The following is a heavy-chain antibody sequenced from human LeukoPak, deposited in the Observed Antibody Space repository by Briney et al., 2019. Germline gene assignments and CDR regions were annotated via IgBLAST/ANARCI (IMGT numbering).Heavy chain of an antibody. CDR2: INHSGRN. V-gene: IGHV4-34*01. CDR1: GGSFSGYY. D-gene: IGHD5-18*01. CDR3: ARRGYSYGNDY. J-gene: IGHJ4*02. Sequence: PSETLSLTCAVYGGSFSGYYWSWIRQPPGKGLEWIGEINHSGRNNYNPSLKSRVTISVDTSKNQFSLKLSSVTAADTAVYYCARRGYSYGNDYWGQGTLVTVSS.